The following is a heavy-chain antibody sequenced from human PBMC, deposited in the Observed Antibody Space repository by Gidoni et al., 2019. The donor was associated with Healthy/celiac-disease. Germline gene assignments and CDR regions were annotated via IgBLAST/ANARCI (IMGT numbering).Heavy chain of an antibody. CDR2: ISGSGGST. V-gene: IGHV3-23*01. CDR1: GFPFSSYA. D-gene: IGHD6-19*01. CDR3: AKDDAGSGWYMY. J-gene: IGHJ4*02. Sequence: EVQLLESGGGLVQPGGSLRLSCAASGFPFSSYAMSCVRQAPGKGLEWGSAISGSGGSTSYADSVKGRFTISRDNSKNTLYLQMNSLRAEDTAVYYCAKDDAGSGWYMYWGQGTLVTVSS.